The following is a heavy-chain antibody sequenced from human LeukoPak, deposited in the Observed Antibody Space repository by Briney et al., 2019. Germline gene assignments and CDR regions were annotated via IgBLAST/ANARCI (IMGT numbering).Heavy chain of an antibody. V-gene: IGHV4-34*01. Sequence: SETLSLTCAVYGGSFSGYYWSWIRQPPGKGLEWIGEINHSGSTNYNPSLKSRVTISLDTSKNQFSLKLSSVTAADTAVYYCARARPGSGYYHFDYWGQGTLVTVSS. CDR2: INHSGST. D-gene: IGHD3-22*01. J-gene: IGHJ4*02. CDR1: GGSFSGYY. CDR3: ARARPGSGYYHFDY.